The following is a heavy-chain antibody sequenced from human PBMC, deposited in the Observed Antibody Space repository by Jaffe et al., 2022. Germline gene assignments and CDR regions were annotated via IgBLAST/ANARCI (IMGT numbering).Heavy chain of an antibody. Sequence: EVQLVESGGGLVQPGRSLRLSCAASGFTFDDYAMHWVRQAPGKGLEWVSGISWNSGSIGYADSVKGRFTISRDNAKNSLYLQMNSLRAEDTALYYCAKDGGYSSSWYLDVWGKGTTVTVSS. CDR1: GFTFDDYA. CDR3: AKDGGYSSSWYLDV. V-gene: IGHV3-9*01. CDR2: ISWNSGSI. D-gene: IGHD6-13*01. J-gene: IGHJ6*04.